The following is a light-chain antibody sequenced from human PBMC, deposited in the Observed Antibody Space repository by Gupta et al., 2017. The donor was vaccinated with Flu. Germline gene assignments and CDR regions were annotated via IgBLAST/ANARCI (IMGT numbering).Light chain of an antibody. V-gene: IGKV3-20*01. CDR3: QQCGSSPRT. Sequence: EIVLTQSPRTLSLSPGERASLSCRASQSVSTSYLAWYQQKPGQAPRLLIYGASSRATGIPDRFSGSGSGTDFNLTISRLEPEDFAVYYCQQCGSSPRTFGQGTKVEIK. J-gene: IGKJ1*01. CDR2: GAS. CDR1: QSVSTSY.